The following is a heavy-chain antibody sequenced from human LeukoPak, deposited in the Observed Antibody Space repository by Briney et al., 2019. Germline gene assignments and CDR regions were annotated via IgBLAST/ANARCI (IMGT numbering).Heavy chain of an antibody. CDR1: GYTFTSYG. CDR3: ARDVMEDIVATVALDY. J-gene: IGHJ4*02. V-gene: IGHV1-18*01. D-gene: IGHD5-12*01. Sequence: GASVKVSCKASGYTFTSYGISWVRQAPGQGLEWMGWISAYNGNTNYAQKLQGRVTMTTDTSTSTAYMELRSLRSDDTAVYYCARDVMEDIVATVALDYWGQGTLVTVSS. CDR2: ISAYNGNT.